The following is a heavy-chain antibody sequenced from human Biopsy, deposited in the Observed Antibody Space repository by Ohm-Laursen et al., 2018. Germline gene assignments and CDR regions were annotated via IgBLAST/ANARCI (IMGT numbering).Heavy chain of an antibody. CDR3: AKHGSGWTGDDAFHI. J-gene: IGHJ3*02. CDR2: IYYTGST. Sequence: GTLSLTCTVSGGSISSYYWSWIRQPPGKGLEWIGYIYYTGSTTYNPSLKSRVTISVDTSMNHLSLRLTSVTAADTAMYYCAKHGSGWTGDDAFHIWGQGTMVTVSS. V-gene: IGHV4-59*08. CDR1: GGSISSYY. D-gene: IGHD6-19*01.